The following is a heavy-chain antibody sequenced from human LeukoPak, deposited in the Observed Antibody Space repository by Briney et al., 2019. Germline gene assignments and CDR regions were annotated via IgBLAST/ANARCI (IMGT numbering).Heavy chain of an antibody. J-gene: IGHJ6*03. V-gene: IGHV1-69*01. CDR1: GGTFSSYA. CDR3: ARASAYGGNPDYYYYYYMDV. D-gene: IGHD4-23*01. Sequence: GSSVKVSCTASGGTFSSYAISWVRQAPGQGLEWMRGIIPIFGTANYAQKFQGRVTITADESTSTAYMELSSLRSEDTAVYYCARASAYGGNPDYYYYYYMDVWGKGTTVTVSS. CDR2: IIPIFGTA.